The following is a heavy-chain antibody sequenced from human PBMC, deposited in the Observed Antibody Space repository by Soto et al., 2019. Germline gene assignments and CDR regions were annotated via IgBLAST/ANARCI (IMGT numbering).Heavy chain of an antibody. D-gene: IGHD4-4*01. J-gene: IGHJ4*02. CDR2: ISRDGNNK. V-gene: IGHV3-30*18. CDR1: GFTFRFYD. CDR3: AKDAYTPIRTTAHDSGGLDH. Sequence: QVQLVESGGGGVQPGRSLRLSCATSGFTFRFYDMHWVRQAPGKGLEWVAIISRDGNNKDYGDSVKGRFTISRDNSKNTLYLQMNSLRGEDTAVYYCAKDAYTPIRTTAHDSGGLDHWGRGTLVTVSS.